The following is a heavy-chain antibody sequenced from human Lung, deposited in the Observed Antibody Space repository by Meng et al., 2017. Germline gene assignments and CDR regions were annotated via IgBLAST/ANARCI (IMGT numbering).Heavy chain of an antibody. CDR1: GGSMSSGNYY. CDR2: IHHSGSA. CDR3: ASFDHIPRRNYFDY. J-gene: IGHJ4*02. D-gene: IGHD2-21*01. V-gene: IGHV4-30-4*01. Sequence: QVQLQESGPGLVEPSQTLSPTCPVSGGSMSSGNYYWSWIRQPPGKGLEWIGYIHHSGSAYYNPSLKSRVSISVDTFKSQFSLNLNSMTAADTAVYYCASFDHIPRRNYFDYWGQGTLVTVSS.